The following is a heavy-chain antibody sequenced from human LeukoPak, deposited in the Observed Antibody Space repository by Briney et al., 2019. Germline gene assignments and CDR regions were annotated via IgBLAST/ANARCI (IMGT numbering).Heavy chain of an antibody. CDR3: ARGSPVTFDY. D-gene: IGHD3-16*01. CDR1: GFTFSSDW. J-gene: IGHJ4*02. V-gene: IGHV3-74*01. CDR2: INSGGSST. Sequence: GGSLRLSWAASGFTFSSDWMHWVRQAPGKGLVWVSRINSGGSSTSYADSVKGRFTISRDNAKNTLYLQMNSLRAEDTAVYYCARGSPVTFDYWGQGTLVTVSS.